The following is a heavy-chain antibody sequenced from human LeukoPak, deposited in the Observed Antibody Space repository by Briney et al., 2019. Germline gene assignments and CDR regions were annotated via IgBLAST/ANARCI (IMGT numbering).Heavy chain of an antibody. Sequence: ASVKVSCKASDYTFTSYGISWVRQAPGQGLEWMGWINPNIGATKYARKFQGRITMTRDTSISTAYMELSRLRSDDTAVYYCARGQLTDDLDYWGQGTLVTVSS. CDR1: DYTFTSYG. D-gene: IGHD1-14*01. J-gene: IGHJ4*02. CDR3: ARGQLTDDLDY. V-gene: IGHV1-2*02. CDR2: INPNIGAT.